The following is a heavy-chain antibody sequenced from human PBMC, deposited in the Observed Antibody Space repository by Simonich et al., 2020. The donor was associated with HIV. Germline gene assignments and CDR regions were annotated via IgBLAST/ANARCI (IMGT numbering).Heavy chain of an antibody. V-gene: IGHV4-34*02. CDR2: INHRGKH. CDR3: AAGHGLLRFLEWEGTYMDV. Sequence: QVQLQQWGAGVLKPSETLSLTCAVYGGSFSGYYWCWIRQPPGKGLEWIGEINHRGKHNHNPSLKGRVTIAVEKSKNQFSLKLSSMTAADTAVYYCAAGHGLLRFLEWEGTYMDVWGKGTTVTVSS. CDR1: GGSFSGYY. J-gene: IGHJ6*03. D-gene: IGHD3-3*01.